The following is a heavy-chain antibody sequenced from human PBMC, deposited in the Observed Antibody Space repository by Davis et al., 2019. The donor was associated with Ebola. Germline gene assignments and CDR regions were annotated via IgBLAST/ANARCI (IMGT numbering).Heavy chain of an antibody. V-gene: IGHV3-30*18. CDR2: ISYDGSNK. CDR3: AKDKSRVVTQTGPLDS. CDR1: GFTFSSYG. Sequence: GESLKISCAASGFTFSSYGMHWVRQAPGKGLEWVAVISYDGSNKYYADSVKGRFTISRDNSKNTLYLQMNSLRAEDTAMYYCAKDKSRVVTQTGPLDSWGQGTLVTVSS. D-gene: IGHD2-21*02. J-gene: IGHJ4*02.